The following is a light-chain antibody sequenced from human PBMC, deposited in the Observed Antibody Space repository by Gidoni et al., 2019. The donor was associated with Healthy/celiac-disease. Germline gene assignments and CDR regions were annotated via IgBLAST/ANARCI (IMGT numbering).Light chain of an antibody. J-gene: IGKJ3*01. Sequence: EIVMTQSPATLSVSPGERATLSCKASQSVSSSLAWYQQKPGQAPRLLIYGASTRATGVPARFSGSGSGTEFTLTISSLQSEDFAVYYCQQYDNWPPAITFGPGTKVDIK. CDR1: QSVSSS. V-gene: IGKV3-15*01. CDR2: GAS. CDR3: QQYDNWPPAIT.